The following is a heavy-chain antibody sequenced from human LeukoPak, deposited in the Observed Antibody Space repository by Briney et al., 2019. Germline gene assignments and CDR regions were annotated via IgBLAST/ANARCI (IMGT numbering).Heavy chain of an antibody. D-gene: IGHD6-19*01. J-gene: IGHJ4*02. CDR3: ASSPVAGNLYYFAY. CDR2: INHSGGT. Sequence: SETLSLTCAVNGGPFSGYYWSWIRQPPGKGLEWIGEINHSGGTNYEPSFKSRVTISVDTSKNQFSLKLTSATAADTAVYYCASSPVAGNLYYFAYWGQGTLVAVSS. V-gene: IGHV4-34*01. CDR1: GGPFSGYY.